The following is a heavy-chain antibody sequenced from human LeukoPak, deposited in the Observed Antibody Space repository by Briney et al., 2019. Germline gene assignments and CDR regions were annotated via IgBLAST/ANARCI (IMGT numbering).Heavy chain of an antibody. CDR3: AKGPYAGTFSGFDY. CDR1: GFTFSSYG. J-gene: IGHJ4*02. D-gene: IGHD6-13*01. Sequence: GSLRLSCAASGFTFSSYGMNWVRQAPGKGLEWVSTISGSGGSTYYADSVKGRFTISRDNSKNTLYLQMNSLRAEDTAVYYCAKGPYAGTFSGFDYWGQGTLVTVSS. V-gene: IGHV3-23*01. CDR2: ISGSGGST.